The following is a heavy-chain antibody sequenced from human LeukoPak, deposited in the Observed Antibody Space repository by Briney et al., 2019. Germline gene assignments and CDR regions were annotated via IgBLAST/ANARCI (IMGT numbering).Heavy chain of an antibody. CDR2: IYYSGST. CDR3: ARVEMSAFDI. V-gene: IGHV4-59*08. Sequence: PSETLSLTCTVSGGSISSYYWSWIRQPPGKGLEWIGYIYYSGSTNYNPSLKSRATISVDTSKNQFSLKLSSVTAADTAVYYCARVEMSAFDIWGQGTMVTVSS. J-gene: IGHJ3*02. D-gene: IGHD5-24*01. CDR1: GGSISSYY.